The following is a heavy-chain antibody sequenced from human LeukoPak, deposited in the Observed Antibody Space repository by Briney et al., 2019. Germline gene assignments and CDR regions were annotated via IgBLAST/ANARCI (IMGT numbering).Heavy chain of an antibody. CDR1: GGSISSGDYY. CDR3: ARALPEDGYCSSTSCQKYFDY. CDR2: IYYSGGT. Sequence: SQTLSLTCTVSGGSISSGDYYWSWIRQPPGKGLEWIGYIYYSGGTYYNPSLKSRVTISVDTSKNQFSLKLSSVTAADTAVYYCARALPEDGYCSSTSCQKYFDYWGQGTLVTVSS. V-gene: IGHV4-30-4*01. D-gene: IGHD2-2*01. J-gene: IGHJ4*02.